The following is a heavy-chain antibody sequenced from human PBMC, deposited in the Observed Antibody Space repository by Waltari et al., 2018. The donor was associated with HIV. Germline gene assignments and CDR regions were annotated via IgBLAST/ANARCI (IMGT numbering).Heavy chain of an antibody. V-gene: IGHV3-21*01. CDR3: ARDLDGDYVAYFQH. CDR2: ISSSSSYI. Sequence: VQLVESGGGLVKPGGSLRLSRAASGFTFSTYSLDWVRLAPGKGLEWVSSISSSSSYIYYADSVKGRFTISRDNAKNSLYLQMNSLRAEDTAVYYCARDLDGDYVAYFQHWGQGTLVTVSS. CDR1: GFTFSTYS. J-gene: IGHJ1*01. D-gene: IGHD4-17*01.